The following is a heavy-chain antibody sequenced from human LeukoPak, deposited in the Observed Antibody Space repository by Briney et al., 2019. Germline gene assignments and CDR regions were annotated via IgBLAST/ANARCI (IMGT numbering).Heavy chain of an antibody. CDR1: GYSISSGYY. CDR3: ARHEGRVATFVYHYYMDV. V-gene: IGHV4-38-2*02. CDR2: INHSGST. J-gene: IGHJ6*03. D-gene: IGHD5-12*01. Sequence: SETLSLTCTVSGYSISSGYYWDWIRQPPGKGLEWIGEINHSGSTNYNPSLKSRVTISVDTSKNQFSLKLTSVTAADTAVYYCARHEGRVATFVYHYYMDVWGKGTTVTVSS.